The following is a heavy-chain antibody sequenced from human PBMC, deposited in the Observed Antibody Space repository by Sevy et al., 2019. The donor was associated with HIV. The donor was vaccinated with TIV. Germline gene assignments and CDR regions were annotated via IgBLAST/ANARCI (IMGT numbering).Heavy chain of an antibody. D-gene: IGHD2-15*01. CDR2: INPDGSKI. Sequence: GGSLRLSCEASAINIRDYWMNWVRQAPGKGLEWVANINPDGSKIYYADSVKGRFTISRDSAKNSVFLQMTSLRAEDTGVYYCVRAIQLAASYWCQGMLVTVSS. V-gene: IGHV3-7*02. CDR1: AINIRDYW. J-gene: IGHJ4*02. CDR3: VRAIQLAASY.